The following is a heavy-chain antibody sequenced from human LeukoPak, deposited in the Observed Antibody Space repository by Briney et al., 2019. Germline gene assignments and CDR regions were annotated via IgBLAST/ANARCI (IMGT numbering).Heavy chain of an antibody. CDR1: GFTSDDYG. V-gene: IGHV3-20*04. D-gene: IGHD6-13*01. CDR3: ARVGSSVTGYSSRWYYFDY. CDR2: INWYGGST. Sequence: RSGGSLRLSCAASGFTSDDYGMSWVRQAPGKGLEWVSGINWYGGSTGYADSVKGRFTISRDNAKNSLYLQMNSLRAEDTALYYCARVGSSVTGYSSRWYYFDYWGQGTLVTVSS. J-gene: IGHJ4*02.